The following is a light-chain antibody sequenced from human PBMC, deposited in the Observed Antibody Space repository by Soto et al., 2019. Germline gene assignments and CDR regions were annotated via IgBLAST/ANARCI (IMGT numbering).Light chain of an antibody. V-gene: IGKV1-5*01. J-gene: IGKJ2*01. CDR1: QSISTW. Sequence: DIQMTQSPSTLSASVGDRVTITCRASQSISTWLAWYQQKPGKAPMLLIYDTSSLQSGVPSRFSGHGSGTDFTLTISSLQPDDFATYYCQQYNSYTTFGQGTKLEIK. CDR2: DTS. CDR3: QQYNSYTT.